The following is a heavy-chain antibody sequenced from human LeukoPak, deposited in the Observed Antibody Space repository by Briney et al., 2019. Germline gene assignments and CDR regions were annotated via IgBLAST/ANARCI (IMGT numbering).Heavy chain of an antibody. CDR2: ISSDGTST. CDR3: ARVRSSSWFDY. CDR1: GFTFSGYW. J-gene: IGHJ4*02. V-gene: IGHV3-74*01. Sequence: GGSLRLSCAASGFTFSGYWMHWVRQAPGKGLVWVSRISSDGTSTNYADSVKGRFIISRDNAKNTLYLQMNGLRAEDTAVYFCARVRSSSWFDYWGQGTLVAVSS. D-gene: IGHD6-13*01.